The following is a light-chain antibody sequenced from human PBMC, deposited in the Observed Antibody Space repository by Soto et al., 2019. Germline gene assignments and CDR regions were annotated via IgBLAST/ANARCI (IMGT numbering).Light chain of an antibody. J-gene: IGKJ4*01. V-gene: IGKV1-12*01. CDR3: QQAGSFPLT. CDR1: RGISNW. CDR2: AAS. Sequence: DIQMTQSPSSVSAAVGDRVTITCRASRGISNWLAWYQQKPGEDPKLLIYAASSLQSGVPSRFSGSGSGTDFSLTINSLQPEDFATYFCQQAGSFPLTFGGGTKVEMK.